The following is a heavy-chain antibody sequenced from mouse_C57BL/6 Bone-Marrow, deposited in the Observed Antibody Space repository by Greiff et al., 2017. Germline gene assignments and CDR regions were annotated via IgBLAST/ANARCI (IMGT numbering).Heavy chain of an antibody. CDR3: AREGTTVVAPRYFDV. CDR1: GYTFTSYW. Sequence: QVQLQQPGAELVMPGASVKLSCKASGYTFTSYWMHWVKQRPGQGLEWIGEIDPSDSYTNYNQKFKGKSTLTVDKSSSTAYMQLSSLTSEDSAVYYCAREGTTVVAPRYFDVWGTEATVTVSS. D-gene: IGHD1-1*01. J-gene: IGHJ1*03. V-gene: IGHV1-69*01. CDR2: IDPSDSYT.